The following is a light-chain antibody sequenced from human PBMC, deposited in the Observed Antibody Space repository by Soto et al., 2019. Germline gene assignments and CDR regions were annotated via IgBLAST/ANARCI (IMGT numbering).Light chain of an antibody. CDR2: DVR. Sequence: QSALTQPASVSGSPGQSITISCTGTSSDVGGYNYVSWYQQQPGKAPKLMIYDVRNRPSGGSNRFSGSKSGNTASLTISGLQAEDEADYYCSSYTRSSTLYVVFGGGTKLTVL. J-gene: IGLJ2*01. V-gene: IGLV2-14*01. CDR3: SSYTRSSTLYVV. CDR1: SSDVGGYNY.